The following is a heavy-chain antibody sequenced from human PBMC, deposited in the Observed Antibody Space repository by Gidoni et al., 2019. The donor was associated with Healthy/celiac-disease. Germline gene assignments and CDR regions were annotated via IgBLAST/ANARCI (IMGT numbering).Heavy chain of an antibody. Sequence: HVHLQQWGAALLKPSETLSLTCAVYVGSFSGYYWIWIRQPPGRGLGWIGEINNSGSTNYNPSLKSRVTISVDTSKNQLSLKLSSVTAADTDVYYCARLRGKIVGDTTVDYWGQGTLVTVSS. V-gene: IGHV4-34*01. CDR1: VGSFSGYY. J-gene: IGHJ4*02. CDR3: ARLRGKIVGDTTVDY. D-gene: IGHD1-26*01. CDR2: INNSGST.